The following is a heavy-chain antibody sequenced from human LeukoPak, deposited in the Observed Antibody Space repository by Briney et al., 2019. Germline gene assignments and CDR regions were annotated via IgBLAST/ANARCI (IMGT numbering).Heavy chain of an antibody. CDR1: GGSISSYY. CDR3: ARTGGYSYGYSNYGMDV. CDR2: IYYSGST. D-gene: IGHD5-18*01. Sequence: SETLSLTCTVSGGSISSYYWSWIRQPPGKGLEWIGYIYYSGSTNYNPSLKSRVTIPVDTSKNQFSLKLSSVTAADTAVYYCARTGGYSYGYSNYGMDVWGQGTTVTVSS. J-gene: IGHJ6*02. V-gene: IGHV4-59*01.